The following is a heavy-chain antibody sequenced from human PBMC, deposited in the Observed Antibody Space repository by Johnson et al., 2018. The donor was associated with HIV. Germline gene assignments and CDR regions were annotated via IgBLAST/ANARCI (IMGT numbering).Heavy chain of an antibody. J-gene: IGHJ3*02. CDR2: ISGSGGAI. CDR3: TTGISWFGAITFDI. CDR1: GFTFINAW. Sequence: VHLVESGGDLVKPGGSLTLSCAASGFTFINAWMSWVRQAPGKGLEWVSYISGSGGAIYYADSVKGRFTISRGNAKNSLYLQMNSLRAEDTAVYYCTTGISWFGAITFDIWGQGTMVTVSS. D-gene: IGHD3-10*01. V-gene: IGHV3-11*04.